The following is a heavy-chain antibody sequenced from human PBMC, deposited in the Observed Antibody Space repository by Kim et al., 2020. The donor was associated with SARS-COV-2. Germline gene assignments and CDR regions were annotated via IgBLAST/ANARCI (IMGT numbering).Heavy chain of an antibody. CDR2: IYYSGST. V-gene: IGHV4-39*01. Sequence: SETLSLTCTVSGGSISSSSYYWGWIRQPPGKGLEWIGSIYYSGSTYYNPSLKSRVTISVDTSKNQFSLKLSSVTAADTAVYYCARRRYCSGGSCYAGWFEPCGQGTLVTVST. D-gene: IGHD2-15*01. J-gene: IGHJ5*02. CDR3: ARRRYCSGGSCYAGWFEP. CDR1: GGSISSSSYY.